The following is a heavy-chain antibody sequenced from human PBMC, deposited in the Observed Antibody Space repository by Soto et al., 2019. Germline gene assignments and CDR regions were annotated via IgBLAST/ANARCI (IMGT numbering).Heavy chain of an antibody. Sequence: SETLSLTCTVSGGSISSYYWSWIRQPAGKGLEWIGRIYTSGSTNYNPSLKSRVTMSVDTSKNQFSLKLSSVTAADTAVYYCARDAVPGPGSYYATFFDYWGQGTLVTVSS. V-gene: IGHV4-4*07. D-gene: IGHD3-10*01. CDR1: GGSISSYY. J-gene: IGHJ4*02. CDR3: ARDAVPGPGSYYATFFDY. CDR2: IYTSGST.